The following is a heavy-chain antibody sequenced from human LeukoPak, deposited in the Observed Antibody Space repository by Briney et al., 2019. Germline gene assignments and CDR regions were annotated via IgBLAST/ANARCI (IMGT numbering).Heavy chain of an antibody. V-gene: IGHV5-51*01. J-gene: IGHJ4*01. Sequence: GESLKISCQGSGYTFTNYWIGWVRQMPGKGLEWMGSINPGDSETMYSPSFQGQVTISADKSISTAYLQWSSLKASDTAMYYCARPGYRSRYFDYCGHGALVTVSS. CDR3: ARPGYRSRYFDY. CDR1: GYTFTNYW. D-gene: IGHD6-19*01. CDR2: INPGDSET.